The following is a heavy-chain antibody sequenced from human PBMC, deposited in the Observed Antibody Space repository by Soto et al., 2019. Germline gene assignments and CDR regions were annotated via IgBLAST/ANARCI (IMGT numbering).Heavy chain of an antibody. D-gene: IGHD6-19*01. V-gene: IGHV3-30*18. CDR2: ISYDGSNK. Sequence: GSLRLSCAASGFTFSSYGMHWVRQAPGKGLEWVAVISYDGSNKYYADSVKGRFTISRDNSKNTLYLQMNSLRAEDTAVYYCAKEISSGTYYYGMDVWGQGTTVTVSS. J-gene: IGHJ6*02. CDR3: AKEISSGTYYYGMDV. CDR1: GFTFSSYG.